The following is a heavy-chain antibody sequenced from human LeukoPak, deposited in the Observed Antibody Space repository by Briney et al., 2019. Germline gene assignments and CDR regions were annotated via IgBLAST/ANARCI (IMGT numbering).Heavy chain of an antibody. J-gene: IGHJ4*02. CDR3: AREGWKWKQLNY. Sequence: SETLSLTCTVSGGAISSSSYYWGWIRQPPGQGLEWIGSIYYSGSTYYNPSLKSRVTISVDTSQNQFSLKLSSVTAADTAVYYCAREGWKWKQLNYWGQGTLVTVSS. CDR1: GGAISSSSYY. V-gene: IGHV4-39*07. D-gene: IGHD6-6*01. CDR2: IYYSGST.